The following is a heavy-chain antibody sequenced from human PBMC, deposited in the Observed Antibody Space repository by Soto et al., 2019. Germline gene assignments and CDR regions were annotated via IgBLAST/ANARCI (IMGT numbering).Heavy chain of an antibody. CDR1: GFSLSNNG. Sequence: GGSLRLSCAASGFSLSNNGMHWVRQAPGKGLEWVAVISYDGNNKYYADSVKGRFAISRDNSKNTVYLEMNNLRAEDTAMYYCAKGGSGNYLTYYYYYGMDVWGQGTTVTVSS. CDR2: ISYDGNNK. D-gene: IGHD3-22*01. CDR3: AKGGSGNYLTYYYYYGMDV. J-gene: IGHJ6*02. V-gene: IGHV3-30*18.